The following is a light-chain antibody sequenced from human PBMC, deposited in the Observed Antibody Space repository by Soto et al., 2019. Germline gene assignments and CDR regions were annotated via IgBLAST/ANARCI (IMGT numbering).Light chain of an antibody. CDR2: GAS. CDR3: QQFGNSPLS. V-gene: IGKV3-20*01. Sequence: IVLTQSPGTVAVSPGERVTLSCRASQSVDSTYLAWYQQRPGQAPRLLIFGASTKATGIPDRFSGSGAGTDFTLTISSLEPEDSAVYYCQQFGNSPLSFGGGTKVEIK. CDR1: QSVDSTY. J-gene: IGKJ4*01.